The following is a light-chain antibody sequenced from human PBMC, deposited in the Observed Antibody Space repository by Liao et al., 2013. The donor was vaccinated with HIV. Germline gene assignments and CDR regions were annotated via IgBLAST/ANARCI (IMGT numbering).Light chain of an antibody. CDR3: QAWDDNTAV. CDR2: QDS. Sequence: SYELTQPPSVSVSPGQTASITCSGDKLGDKYVCWYQQKPGQSPVLVIFQDSKRPSGIPERFSGSNSGNTAILTISGTQPMDEADYYCQAWDDNTAVFGGGTKLTVL. V-gene: IGLV3-1*01. J-gene: IGLJ3*02. CDR1: KLGDKY.